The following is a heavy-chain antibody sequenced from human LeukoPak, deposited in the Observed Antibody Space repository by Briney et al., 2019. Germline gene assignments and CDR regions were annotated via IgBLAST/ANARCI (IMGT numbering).Heavy chain of an antibody. Sequence: GGSLRLSCAASGFTVSSNYMSWVRQAPGKGLEWVSVIYSGGSTYYADSVKGRFTISRDNSKNTLYLQMNSLRAEDTAVYYCARAPPGGQDGYYLDHWGQGTLVTVSS. CDR3: ARAPPGGQDGYYLDH. CDR2: IYSGGST. V-gene: IGHV3-53*01. D-gene: IGHD2-2*01. CDR1: GFTVSSNY. J-gene: IGHJ4*02.